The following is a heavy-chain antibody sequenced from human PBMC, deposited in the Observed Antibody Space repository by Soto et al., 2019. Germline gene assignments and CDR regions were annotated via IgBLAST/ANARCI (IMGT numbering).Heavy chain of an antibody. D-gene: IGHD6-13*01. CDR2: ISGSGGST. V-gene: IGHV3-23*01. Sequence: GGSLRLSCAASGFTFSSYAMSWVRQAPGKGLEWVSAISGSGGSTYYADSVKGRFTISRDNSKNTLYLQMNSLRAEDTAVYYCAKDLGYSSSWYSGDYWGQGTLVTVSS. CDR3: AKDLGYSSSWYSGDY. J-gene: IGHJ4*02. CDR1: GFTFSSYA.